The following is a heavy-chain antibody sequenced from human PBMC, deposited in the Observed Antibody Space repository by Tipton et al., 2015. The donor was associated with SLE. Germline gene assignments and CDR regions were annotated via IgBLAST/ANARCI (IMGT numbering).Heavy chain of an antibody. D-gene: IGHD6-13*01. J-gene: IGHJ4*02. CDR2: IYTSGST. Sequence: TLSLTCTVSGGSISSHYWSWIRQPAGKGLEWIGYIYTSGSTNYNPSLKSRVTISVDTSKNQFSLKLSSVTAADTAVYYCARVAAAGTGDYWGQGTLVTVSS. CDR3: ARVAAAGTGDY. CDR1: GGSISSHY. V-gene: IGHV4-4*09.